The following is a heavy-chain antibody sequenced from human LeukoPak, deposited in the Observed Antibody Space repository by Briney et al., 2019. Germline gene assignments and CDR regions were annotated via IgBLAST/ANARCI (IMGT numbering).Heavy chain of an antibody. Sequence: GASVKVSCKASGYTFTSYDINWVRQATGQGLEWMGWVNPNSGNTGYAQKFQGRVTMTRNTSISTAYMELSSLRSEDTAVYYCARAKDYCSGGSCYSGWFDPWGQGTLVTVSS. CDR2: VNPNSGNT. J-gene: IGHJ5*02. CDR3: ARAKDYCSGGSCYSGWFDP. V-gene: IGHV1-8*01. D-gene: IGHD2-15*01. CDR1: GYTFTSYD.